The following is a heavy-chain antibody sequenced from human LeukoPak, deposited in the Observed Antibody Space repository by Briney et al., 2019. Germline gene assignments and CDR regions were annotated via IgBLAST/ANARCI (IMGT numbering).Heavy chain of an antibody. Sequence: SDTLSLTCTLNCGSISSYYWSWTRHPAGNRQEWISPIYTSGITNYNPSLKSRLNMTVDTSKFQFSLKLSSVTAADTAVYFFLFKQKTAYEILTGYYHKDAFDIWGQGTMVTVSS. J-gene: IGHJ3*02. CDR3: LFKQKTAYEILTGYYHKDAFDI. CDR2: IYTSGIT. CDR1: CGSISSYY. V-gene: IGHV4-4*07. D-gene: IGHD3-9*01.